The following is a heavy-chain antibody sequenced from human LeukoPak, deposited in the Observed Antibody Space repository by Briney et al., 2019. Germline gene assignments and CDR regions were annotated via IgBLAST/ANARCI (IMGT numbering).Heavy chain of an antibody. CDR2: ISYDGSNK. CDR3: ARGLSGYSSTHFDY. V-gene: IGHV3-30*03. J-gene: IGHJ4*02. CDR1: GFTLSSYG. D-gene: IGHD6-13*01. Sequence: EGSLRLSCAASGFTLSSYGMHWVRQAPGKGLEWVAVISYDGSNKYHADSVKGRFTISRDNAKNSLYLQMNSLRAEDTAVYYCARGLSGYSSTHFDYWGQGTLVTVSS.